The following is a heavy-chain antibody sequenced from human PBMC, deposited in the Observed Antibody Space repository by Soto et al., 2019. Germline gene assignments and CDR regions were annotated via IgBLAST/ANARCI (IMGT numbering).Heavy chain of an antibody. Sequence: QVQLQESGPGLVKPSQTLSLTCSVSGASINHSDYYWSWIRQHPQRGLEWIAYIYYSGSTNYNPSLKSRITISVDSSKNQFSLKLSSMTAADSAVYYCAVVTGAFDIWGQGTMVAASS. CDR3: AVVTGAFDI. CDR1: GASINHSDYY. V-gene: IGHV4-31*03. J-gene: IGHJ3*02. CDR2: IYYSGST. D-gene: IGHD2-21*02.